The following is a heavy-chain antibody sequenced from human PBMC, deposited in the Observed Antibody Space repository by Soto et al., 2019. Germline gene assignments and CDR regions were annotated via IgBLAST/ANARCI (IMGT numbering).Heavy chain of an antibody. Sequence: ASVKVSCKASGYTFTGYYMHWLRQSPGQGLEWMGWINPNSGGTNYAQKFQGRVTMTRDTSISTAYMELSRLRSDDTAVYYCARGEYSSSSAGASGDYWGQGTLVTVSS. CDR3: ARGEYSSSSAGASGDY. D-gene: IGHD6-6*01. V-gene: IGHV1-2*02. J-gene: IGHJ4*02. CDR1: GYTFTGYY. CDR2: INPNSGGT.